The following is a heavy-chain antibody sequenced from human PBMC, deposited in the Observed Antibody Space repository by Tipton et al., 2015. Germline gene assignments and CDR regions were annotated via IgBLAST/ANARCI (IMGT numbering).Heavy chain of an antibody. CDR2: ISLS. D-gene: IGHD6-13*01. V-gene: IGHV3-9*01. J-gene: IGHJ6*02. CDR3: ARDVTVTGGGILDV. CDR1: GFIFEDSA. Sequence: SLRLSCAASGFIFEDSAMHWVRQAPGKGLEWVAGISLSRYGDSVRGRFTISRDDAHNSLYLQLTDLGPEDTALYFCARDVTVTGGGILDVWGQGTTVTVSS.